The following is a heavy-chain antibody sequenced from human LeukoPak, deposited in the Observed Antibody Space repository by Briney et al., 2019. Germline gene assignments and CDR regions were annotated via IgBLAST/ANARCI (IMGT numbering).Heavy chain of an antibody. CDR2: INPNSGGT. J-gene: IGHJ4*02. Sequence: ASVKVSCKASGYTFTGYYIHWVRQAPGQGLEWMGWINPNSGGTNYAQKFQGRVTMTRDMSTSTVYMELSSLRSEDTAVYYCARDNPGYSGYDFHFDYWGQGTLVTVSS. D-gene: IGHD5-12*01. CDR3: ARDNPGYSGYDFHFDY. V-gene: IGHV1-2*02. CDR1: GYTFTGYY.